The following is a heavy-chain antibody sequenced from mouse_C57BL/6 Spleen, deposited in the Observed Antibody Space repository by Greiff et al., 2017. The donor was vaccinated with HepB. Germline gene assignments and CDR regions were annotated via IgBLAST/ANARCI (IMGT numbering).Heavy chain of an antibody. CDR2: ISSGSSTI. Sequence: EVKLEESGGGLVKPGGSLKLSCAASGFTFSDYGMHWVRQAPEKGLEWVAYISSGSSTIYYADTVKGRFTISRDNAKNTMFLQMTSLRSEDTAMYYCARRADDDWYVDVWGTGTTVTVSS. CDR1: GFTFSDYG. J-gene: IGHJ1*03. CDR3: ARRADDDWYVDV. V-gene: IGHV5-17*01. D-gene: IGHD2-12*01.